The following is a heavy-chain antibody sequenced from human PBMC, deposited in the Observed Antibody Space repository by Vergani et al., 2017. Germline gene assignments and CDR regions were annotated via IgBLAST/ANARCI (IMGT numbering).Heavy chain of an antibody. Sequence: QVQLQESGPGLVKPSETLSLTCTVSGGSISSYYWSWIRQPPGKGLEWIGEINHSGSTNYNPSLKSRVTISVDTSKNQFSLKLSSVTAADTAVYYCARATVVTGIDYWGQGTLVTVSS. D-gene: IGHD4-23*01. V-gene: IGHV4-34*01. CDR3: ARATVVTGIDY. CDR1: GGSISSYY. J-gene: IGHJ4*02. CDR2: INHSGST.